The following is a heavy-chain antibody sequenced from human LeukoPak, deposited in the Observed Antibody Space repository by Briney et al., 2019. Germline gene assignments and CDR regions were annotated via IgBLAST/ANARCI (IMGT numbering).Heavy chain of an antibody. CDR3: ARGSGPLSDY. CDR2: MNPNSGNT. CDR1: GYTFTGNY. Sequence: ASVKVSCKASGYTFTGNYMHWVRQAPGQGLEWMGWMNPNSGNTGYAQKFQGRVTMTRNTPISTAYMELSSLRSEDTAVYYCARGSGPLSDYWGQGTLVTVSS. J-gene: IGHJ4*02. V-gene: IGHV1-8*02. D-gene: IGHD6-25*01.